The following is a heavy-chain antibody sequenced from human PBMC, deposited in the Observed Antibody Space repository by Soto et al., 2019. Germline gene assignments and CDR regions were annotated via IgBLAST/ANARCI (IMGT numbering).Heavy chain of an antibody. D-gene: IGHD5-12*01. Sequence: PGGSLRLSCAASGSTFSDYYMSWIRQAPGKGLEWVSYISSSSSYTNYADSVKGRFTISRDNAKNSLYLQMNSLRAEDTAVYYCARDHHRYSGYDYVDYWGQGTLVTVSS. V-gene: IGHV3-11*05. CDR3: ARDHHRYSGYDYVDY. CDR2: ISSSSSYT. J-gene: IGHJ4*02. CDR1: GSTFSDYY.